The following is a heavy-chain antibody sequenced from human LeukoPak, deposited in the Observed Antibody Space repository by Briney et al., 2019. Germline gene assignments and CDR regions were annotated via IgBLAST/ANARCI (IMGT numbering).Heavy chain of an antibody. V-gene: IGHV3-33*01. CDR1: GFTFSSYA. Sequence: GGSLRLSCAASGFTFSSYAMHWVRQAPGKGLEWVTIIWYDGTKKYYVDSVKGRFTISRDNSKNTLYLQMNSLRAEDTAVYYCARGSYYDFWSGYRYWFDPWGQGTLVTVSS. CDR3: ARGSYYDFWSGYRYWFDP. D-gene: IGHD3-3*01. CDR2: IWYDGTKK. J-gene: IGHJ5*02.